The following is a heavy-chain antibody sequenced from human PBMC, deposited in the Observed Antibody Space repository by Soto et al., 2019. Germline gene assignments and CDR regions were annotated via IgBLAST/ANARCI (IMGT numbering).Heavy chain of an antibody. J-gene: IGHJ6*02. CDR2: ISGSGGST. CDR1: GFTFSSYA. CDR3: AKDPGIAAAGSFYYYYYGMDV. V-gene: IGHV3-23*01. Sequence: GGSLRLSCAASGFTFSSYAMSWVRQAPGKGLEWVSAISGSGGSTYYADSVKGRFTISRDNSKNTLYLQMNSLRAEDTAVYYCAKDPGIAAAGSFYYYYYGMDVWGQGTTVTVSS. D-gene: IGHD6-13*01.